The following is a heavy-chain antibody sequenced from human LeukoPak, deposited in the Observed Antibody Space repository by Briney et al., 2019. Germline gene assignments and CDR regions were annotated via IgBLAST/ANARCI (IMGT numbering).Heavy chain of an antibody. V-gene: IGHV3-73*01. CDR3: TRPGIAVAGPDY. J-gene: IGHJ4*02. CDR1: GFTFSGSA. D-gene: IGHD6-19*01. Sequence: GGSLRLSCAASGFTFSGSAMHWVRQASGKGLEWVGRIRSKANSYATAYAASVKGRFTISRDDSKNTAYLQVNSLKTEDTAVYYCTRPGIAVAGPDYWGQGTLVTVSS. CDR2: IRSKANSYAT.